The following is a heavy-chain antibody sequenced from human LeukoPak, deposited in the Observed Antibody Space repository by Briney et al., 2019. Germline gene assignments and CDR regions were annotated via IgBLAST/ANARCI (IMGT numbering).Heavy chain of an antibody. CDR3: ARNDYPYYYYGMDV. Sequence: SGGSLRLSCAASGFTFSSYWMSWVRQAPGKGLGWVANIKQDGSEKYYVDSVKGRFTISRDNAKNSLYLQMNSLRAEDTAVYYCARNDYPYYYYGMDVWGQGTTVTVSS. J-gene: IGHJ6*02. D-gene: IGHD4-11*01. CDR1: GFTFSSYW. CDR2: IKQDGSEK. V-gene: IGHV3-7*04.